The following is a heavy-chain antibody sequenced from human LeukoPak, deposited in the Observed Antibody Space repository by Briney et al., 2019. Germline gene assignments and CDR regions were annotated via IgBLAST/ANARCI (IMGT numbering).Heavy chain of an antibody. CDR1: GGSISSSNYY. Sequence: PSETLSLPCTVAGGSISSSNYYWGWIRPPPGKGLEWIGTMYYSGSTYYYDPSLKSRVTISVDTSKNQFSLNLSSVTAADTAIYFCANTRVIMVRGVVPSAFETWGQGTEVSVSS. V-gene: IGHV4-39*07. D-gene: IGHD3-10*01. J-gene: IGHJ3*02. CDR2: MYYSGSTY. CDR3: ANTRVIMVRGVVPSAFET.